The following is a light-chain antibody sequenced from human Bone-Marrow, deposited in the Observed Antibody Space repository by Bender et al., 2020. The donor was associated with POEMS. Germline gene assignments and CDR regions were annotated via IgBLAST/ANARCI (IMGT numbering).Light chain of an antibody. CDR2: EGN. J-gene: IGLJ2*01. Sequence: QSALTQPASVSGSRGQSITISCTGTSSNLGTFNLVSWYQQHPGKAPKLIIYEGNKRPSGVSNRFSASKSGNTASLTISGLQDEDEADYYCCSYAGTVVFGGGTKLTVL. CDR1: SSNLGTFNL. V-gene: IGLV2-23*01. CDR3: CSYAGTVV.